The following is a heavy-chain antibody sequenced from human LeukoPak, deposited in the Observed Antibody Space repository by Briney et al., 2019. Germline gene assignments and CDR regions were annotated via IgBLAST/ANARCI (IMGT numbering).Heavy chain of an antibody. Sequence: SETLSLTCTVSGGSISSYYWSWIRQPPGKGLEWIGYIYYSGSTNYNPSLKSRVTISVDTSKNQFSLKLSSVTDAATAVYYCARANYDYGDDYWGQGTLVTVSS. J-gene: IGHJ4*02. CDR1: GGSISSYY. V-gene: IGHV4-59*01. D-gene: IGHD4-17*01. CDR3: ARANYDYGDDY. CDR2: IYYSGST.